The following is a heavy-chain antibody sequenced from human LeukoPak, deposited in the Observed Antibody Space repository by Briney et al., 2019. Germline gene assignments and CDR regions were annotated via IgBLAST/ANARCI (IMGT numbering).Heavy chain of an antibody. CDR1: GFTFNSYE. J-gene: IGHJ4*02. CDR2: ISSSGTTL. Sequence: GGSLRLSSAASGFTFNSYEMNWVRQAPGKGLEWLSYISSSGTTLYYADSVKGRFTISRDNAKNSLYLQMNSLGAEDTAIYYCARDRGNCWDYWGQGTLVTVSS. CDR3: ARDRGNCWDY. D-gene: IGHD2-21*01. V-gene: IGHV3-48*03.